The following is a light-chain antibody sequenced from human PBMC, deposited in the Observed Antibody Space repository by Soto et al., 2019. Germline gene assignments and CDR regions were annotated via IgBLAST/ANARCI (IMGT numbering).Light chain of an antibody. Sequence: VLTQSPGTLSLSPGERSALSCVASQTVSITYLTWYQQKPGQAPRLLIFGASKRATGIPDRFSGSESGTEFTLTISSLQSEDFAVYFCQQYDDWPITFGQGTRLEIK. V-gene: IGKV3-20*01. J-gene: IGKJ5*01. CDR1: QTVSITY. CDR3: QQYDDWPIT. CDR2: GAS.